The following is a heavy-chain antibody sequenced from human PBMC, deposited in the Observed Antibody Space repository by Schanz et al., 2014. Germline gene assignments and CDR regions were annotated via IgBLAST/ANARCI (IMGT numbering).Heavy chain of an antibody. D-gene: IGHD2-15*01. CDR3: AKGMGYCSGGTCYDYYYYGLDV. CDR1: GFTFNSYA. V-gene: IGHV3-23*01. Sequence: DVQLLESGGGLVQPGGFLRLSCAASGFTFNSYAMTWVRQAPGKGLEWVSSISHSGGSKYYADSVKGRFTISRDNSENTLYLQMNSLSADDTAVFYCAKGMGYCSGGTCYDYYYYGLDVWGQGTTXTVSS. J-gene: IGHJ6*02. CDR2: ISHSGGSK.